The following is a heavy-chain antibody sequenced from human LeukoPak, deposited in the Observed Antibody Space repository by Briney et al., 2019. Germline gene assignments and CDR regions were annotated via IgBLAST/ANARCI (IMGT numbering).Heavy chain of an antibody. CDR1: VYTFTDYY. J-gene: IGHJ3*02. Sequence: ASVKVSCKASVYTFTDYYMHWVRQAPGQGLEWMGWINPNSGGTYYAQKFQGRVTMTRDTSISAACMEVSSLTSDDTGVYYCARPRDGYNYEAFDIWGQGTMVTVSS. CDR3: ARPRDGYNYEAFDI. CDR2: INPNSGGT. V-gene: IGHV1-2*02. D-gene: IGHD5-24*01.